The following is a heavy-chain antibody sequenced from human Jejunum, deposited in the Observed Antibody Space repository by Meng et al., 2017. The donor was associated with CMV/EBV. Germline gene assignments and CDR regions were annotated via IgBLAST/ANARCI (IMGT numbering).Heavy chain of an antibody. CDR1: GYHFVAYA. CDR2: ISGNTGNS. D-gene: IGHD5-24*01. V-gene: IGHV7-4-1*02. CDR3: AVAINGYNYVDH. J-gene: IGHJ4*02. Sequence: CKATGYHFVAYALNWVRQAPGQGLEWMGWISGNTGNSVYAEGFTGRFVFSLDTSVSTAYLQISSLKAEDTAVYCCAVAINGYNYVDHWGQGTLVTVSS.